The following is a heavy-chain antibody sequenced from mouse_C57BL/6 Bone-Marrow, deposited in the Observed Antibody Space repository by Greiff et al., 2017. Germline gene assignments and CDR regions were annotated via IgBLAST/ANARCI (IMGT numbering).Heavy chain of an antibody. CDR1: GFTFTDYY. Sequence: VQLQQSGPVLVKPGPSVKISCKASGFTFTDYYMHWVKQSHGKSLEWIGLVYPYNGGTSYNQKFKGKAPLTVDTSSSTAYMQLNSLTSEDTAVYYCARQDGYYHYYAMDYWGQGTSVTVSS. J-gene: IGHJ4*01. D-gene: IGHD2-3*01. V-gene: IGHV1-36*01. CDR3: ARQDGYYHYYAMDY. CDR2: VYPYNGGT.